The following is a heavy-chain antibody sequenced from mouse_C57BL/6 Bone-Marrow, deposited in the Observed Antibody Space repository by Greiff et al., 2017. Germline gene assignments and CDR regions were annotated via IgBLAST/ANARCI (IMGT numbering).Heavy chain of an antibody. D-gene: IGHD2-4*01. CDR2: IYPGDGET. V-gene: IGHV1-82*01. J-gene: IGHJ2*01. CDR3: ARYDYSSYTYFDY. Sequence: QVQLQQSGPELVKPGASVQISCKASGYAFSSSWMIWVKQRPGKGLEWIGRIYPGDGETNYNGKVKGKATLTAEQSSSTAYMQLSSLTSEDSAVYFCARYDYSSYTYFDYWGQGTTLTVSS. CDR1: GYAFSSSW.